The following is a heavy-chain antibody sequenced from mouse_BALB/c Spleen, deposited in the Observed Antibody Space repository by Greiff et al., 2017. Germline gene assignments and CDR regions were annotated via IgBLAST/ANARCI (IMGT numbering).Heavy chain of an antibody. J-gene: IGHJ3*01. V-gene: IGHV5-17*02. CDR3: ARGVSWFAY. CDR1: GFTFSSFG. CDR2: ISSGSSTI. Sequence: EVQLVESGGGLVQPGGSRKLSCAASGFTFSSFGMHWVRQAPEKGLEWVAYISSGSSTIYYADTVKGRFTISRDNPKNTLFLQMTSLRSEDTAMYYCARGVSWFAYWGQGTLVTVSA.